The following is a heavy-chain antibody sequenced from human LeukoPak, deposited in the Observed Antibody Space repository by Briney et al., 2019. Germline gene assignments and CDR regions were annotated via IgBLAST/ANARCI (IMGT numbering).Heavy chain of an antibody. CDR1: GGSISSYY. CDR3: ARAHLNYYSSSLDY. V-gene: IGHV4-59*01. D-gene: IGHD6-13*01. J-gene: IGHJ4*02. CDR2: IYYSGST. Sequence: PSETLSLTCTVSGGSISSYYWSWIRQPPGKGLEWIGYIYYSGSTNYNPSLKSRVTISVDTSKNQFSLKLSSVTAADTAVYYCARAHLNYYSSSLDYWGQGTLVTVSS.